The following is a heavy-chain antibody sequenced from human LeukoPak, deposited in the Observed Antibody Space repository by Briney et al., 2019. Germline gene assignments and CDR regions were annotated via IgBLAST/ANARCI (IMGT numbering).Heavy chain of an antibody. Sequence: GGSLRLSCAASGFTFSSCWMTWVRQAPGKGLEWVANMNQDGSEKYYVDSVKGRFTISRDNGKNSLYLQMSSLRVEDTAVYYCASGTLTSGKTLDYWGQGTLVTVSS. CDR1: GFTFSSCW. J-gene: IGHJ4*02. CDR3: ASGTLTSGKTLDY. CDR2: MNQDGSEK. D-gene: IGHD4-17*01. V-gene: IGHV3-7*01.